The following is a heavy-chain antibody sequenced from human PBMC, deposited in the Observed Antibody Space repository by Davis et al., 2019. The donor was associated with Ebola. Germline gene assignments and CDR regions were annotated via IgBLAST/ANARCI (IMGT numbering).Heavy chain of an antibody. V-gene: IGHV3-23*01. CDR3: AKAGHCGNYCSFDS. Sequence: PGGSLRLSCAASGFTVSSDYMSWVRQAPGKGLEWVSGISDTGGSMFYSTSVKGQFTISRDNSKNTLYLQMNSLRADDTAVYYCAKAGHCGNYCSFDSWGQGTLVTVSS. CDR1: GFTVSSDY. J-gene: IGHJ4*02. D-gene: IGHD1-26*01. CDR2: ISDTGGSM.